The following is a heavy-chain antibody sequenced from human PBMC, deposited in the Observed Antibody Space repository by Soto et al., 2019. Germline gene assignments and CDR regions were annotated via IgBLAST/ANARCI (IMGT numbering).Heavy chain of an antibody. CDR1: GGSLSSSSYF. J-gene: IGHJ5*02. CDR2: IYYSGST. CDR3: ARHPSDFWFDP. V-gene: IGHV4-39*01. Sequence: QLQLQESGPGLVKPSETLSLTCSVSGGSLSSSSYFWGWIRQPPGKGLEWIGSIYYSGSTYYNPSLTSRVTVSVDTSKNQFSLKLSSVTAADTAVYYCARHPSDFWFDPWGQGTLVTVSS. D-gene: IGHD2-21*02.